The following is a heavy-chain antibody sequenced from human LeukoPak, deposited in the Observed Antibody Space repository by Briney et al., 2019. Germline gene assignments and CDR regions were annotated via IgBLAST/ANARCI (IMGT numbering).Heavy chain of an antibody. Sequence: ASVKVSCMASGGTFSSYAISWVRQAPGQGLEWMGGIIPIFGTAKYAQKFQGRVTITADESTSTAYMELSSLRAEDTAVYYCARGQTGYDYVWGSYRRTADLDYWGQGTLVTVSS. CDR3: ARGQTGYDYVWGSYRRTADLDY. CDR2: IIPIFGTA. J-gene: IGHJ4*02. D-gene: IGHD3-16*02. CDR1: GGTFSSYA. V-gene: IGHV1-69*13.